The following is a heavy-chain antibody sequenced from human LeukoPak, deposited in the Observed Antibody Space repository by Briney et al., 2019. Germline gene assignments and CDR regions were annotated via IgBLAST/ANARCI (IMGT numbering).Heavy chain of an antibody. CDR3: ARTPERFGQGQLDY. CDR2: ISYHGSNK. D-gene: IGHD3-10*01. V-gene: IGHV3-30*03. CDR1: GFTFSSYG. Sequence: GGSLRLSCAASGFTFSSYGMHWVRQAPGKGLEWVTLISYHGSNKEYADSVKGRFIISRDNSKNTLYLEMNTLTIEDTGVYYCARTPERFGQGQLDYWGQGTLVTVSS. J-gene: IGHJ4*02.